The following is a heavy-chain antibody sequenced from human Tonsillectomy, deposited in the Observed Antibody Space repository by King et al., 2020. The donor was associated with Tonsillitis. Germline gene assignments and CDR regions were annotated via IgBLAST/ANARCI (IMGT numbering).Heavy chain of an antibody. J-gene: IGHJ4*02. CDR3: AKDGRWGGVG. D-gene: IGHD1-26*01. V-gene: IGHV3-9*03. CDR2: ISGNSGII. Sequence: AQLVQSGGGLVQPGRSLRLSCAASGFTFDAYAMHWVRQAPGKGLEWVSGISGNSGIIVYADSVKGRLTIFRDNAKNSLYLQMNSPRAEDMALYYCAKDGRWGGVGWGQGTLVTVSS. CDR1: GFTFDAYA.